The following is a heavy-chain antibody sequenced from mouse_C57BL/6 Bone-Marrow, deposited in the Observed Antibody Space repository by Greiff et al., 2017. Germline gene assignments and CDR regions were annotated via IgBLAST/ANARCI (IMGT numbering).Heavy chain of an antibody. CDR1: GYTFTEYT. CDR3: ARHGTTGVARDWYFDV. CDR2: FYPGSGSI. V-gene: IGHV1-62-2*01. Sequence: QVQLKESGAELVKPGASVKLSCKASGYTFTEYTIHWVKQRSGQGLEWIGWFYPGSGSIKYNEKFKDKATLTADKSSSTVYMELSRLTSEDSAVYFCARHGTTGVARDWYFDVWGTGTTVTVSS. D-gene: IGHD1-1*01. J-gene: IGHJ1*03.